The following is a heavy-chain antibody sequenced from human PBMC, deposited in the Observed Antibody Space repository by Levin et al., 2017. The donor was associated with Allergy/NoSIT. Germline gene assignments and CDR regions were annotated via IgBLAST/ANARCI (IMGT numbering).Heavy chain of an antibody. CDR2: IYTSGST. CDR3: ARDSAFGDHDY. V-gene: IGHV4-61*02. Sequence: SETLSLTCTVSGGSISSGSYYWSWIRQPAGKGLEWIGRIYTSGSTNYNPSLKSRVTISVDTSKNQFSLKLSSVTAADTAVYYCARDSAFGDHDYWGQGTLVTVSS. J-gene: IGHJ4*02. CDR1: GGSISSGSYY. D-gene: IGHD3-10*01.